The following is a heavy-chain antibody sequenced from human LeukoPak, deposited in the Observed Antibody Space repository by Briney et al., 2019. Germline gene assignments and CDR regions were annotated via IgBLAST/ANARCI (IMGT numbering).Heavy chain of an antibody. J-gene: IGHJ4*02. Sequence: ASVKVSCKASGYTFTDYYIHWVRHAPGQGFEWMGWINPSSGGTNYAQKFQGRVTVTRVTSINTAYMELTRLTSDDTAVYYCASVYSGYDLAQLDYWGQGTLVTVSS. CDR1: GYTFTDYY. CDR2: INPSSGGT. D-gene: IGHD5-12*01. V-gene: IGHV1-2*02. CDR3: ASVYSGYDLAQLDY.